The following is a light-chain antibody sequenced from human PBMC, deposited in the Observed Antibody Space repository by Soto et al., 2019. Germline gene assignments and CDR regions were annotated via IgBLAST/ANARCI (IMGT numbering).Light chain of an antibody. J-gene: IGKJ1*01. CDR1: QSINKW. CDR3: QHYSSDRTT. V-gene: IGKV1-5*03. Sequence: DIQMTQSPSTLSASVGDRVTMSCRASQSINKWLAWYQQKPGKAPNLLIYEVSTLPSEVPSRFSGSGSGTEFTLAISSLQPDDFATYYCQHYSSDRTTFGQGTKVE. CDR2: EVS.